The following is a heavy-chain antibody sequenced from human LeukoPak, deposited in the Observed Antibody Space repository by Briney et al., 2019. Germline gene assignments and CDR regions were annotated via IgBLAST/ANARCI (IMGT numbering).Heavy chain of an antibody. CDR1: GYTFTSYG. CDR2: ISAYNGNT. Sequence: ASVKVSCKASGYTFTSYGISWVRQAPGQGLEWMGWISAYNGNTNYAQKLQGRVNMTTDTSTSTAYMELRSLRSDATAVYYCARSIRDGYVDYWGQGTLVTVSS. CDR3: ARSIRDGYVDY. D-gene: IGHD3-10*01. V-gene: IGHV1-18*01. J-gene: IGHJ4*02.